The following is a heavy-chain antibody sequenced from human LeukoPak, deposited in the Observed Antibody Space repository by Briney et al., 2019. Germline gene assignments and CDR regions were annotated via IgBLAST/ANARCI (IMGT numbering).Heavy chain of an antibody. V-gene: IGHV1-69*13. CDR3: AGYYYDSSGYGY. CDR2: IIPIFGTA. D-gene: IGHD3-22*01. J-gene: IGHJ4*02. Sequence: SVKVSCKASGGTFSSYAISWVRQAPGQGLEWMGGIIPIFGTANYAQKFQGRVTITADESTSTAYMELSSLRSEDTAVYYCAGYYYDSSGYGYWGQGTLVTVSS. CDR1: GGTFSSYA.